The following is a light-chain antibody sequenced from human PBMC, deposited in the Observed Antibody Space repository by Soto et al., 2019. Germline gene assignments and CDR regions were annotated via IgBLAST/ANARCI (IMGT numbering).Light chain of an antibody. CDR2: DVS. Sequence: QSALTQPASVSGSPGQSITISCVGTSSDIGDYNYVSWYQQHPGKVPKVIIYDVSNRPSGVSYRFSGTKSGNTASLTVSGLQAGDEADYYCCSYTRSGTLIFGPGTKVTVL. CDR1: SSDIGDYNY. J-gene: IGLJ1*01. V-gene: IGLV2-14*01. CDR3: CSYTRSGTLI.